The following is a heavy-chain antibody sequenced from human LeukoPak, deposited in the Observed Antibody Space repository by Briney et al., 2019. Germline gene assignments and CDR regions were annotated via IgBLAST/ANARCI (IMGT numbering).Heavy chain of an antibody. Sequence: PSETLSLTCSVSGYSISSGYYWGWIRQPPGKGLEWIGSIYHSGSTYYNPSLKSRVTISADTSKNQFSLKLSSVTAADTAVYYCAGAGDTYYYDSSGPCDYWGQGTLVTVSS. J-gene: IGHJ4*02. CDR2: IYHSGST. CDR3: AGAGDTYYYDSSGPCDY. CDR1: GYSISSGYY. V-gene: IGHV4-38-2*02. D-gene: IGHD3-22*01.